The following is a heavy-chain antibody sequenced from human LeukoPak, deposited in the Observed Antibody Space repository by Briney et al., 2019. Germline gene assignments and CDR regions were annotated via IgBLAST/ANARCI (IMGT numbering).Heavy chain of an antibody. CDR3: ARDKDCSSTSCYLPIDY. V-gene: IGHV3-23*01. D-gene: IGHD2-2*01. CDR2: ISGSGGST. Sequence: PGGSLRLSCAASGFTFSSYAMSWVRQAPGKGLEWVSAISGSGGSTYCADSVKGRFTISRDNSKNTQYLQMNSLRAEDTAVYYCARDKDCSSTSCYLPIDYWGQGTLVTVSS. CDR1: GFTFSSYA. J-gene: IGHJ4*02.